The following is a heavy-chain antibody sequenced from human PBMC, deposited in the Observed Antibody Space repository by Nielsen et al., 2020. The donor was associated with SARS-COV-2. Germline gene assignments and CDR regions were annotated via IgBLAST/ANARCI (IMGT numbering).Heavy chain of an antibody. CDR2: INPNSGGT. V-gene: IGHV1-2*06. J-gene: IGHJ5*02. Sequence: ASVKVSCKASGYTFTGYYMHWVRQAPGQGLEWMGRINPNSGGTNYAQKFQGRVTMTRDTPISTAYMELSRLRSDDTAVYYCARSTSRVIWFDPWGQGTLVTVSS. CDR1: GYTFTGYY. CDR3: ARSTSRVIWFDP.